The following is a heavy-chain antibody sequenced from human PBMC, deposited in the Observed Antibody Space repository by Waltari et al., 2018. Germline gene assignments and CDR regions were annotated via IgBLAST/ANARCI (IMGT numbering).Heavy chain of an antibody. CDR3: ARSRRIAGGVDY. CDR2: MSSMISYI. CDR1: GFTFSSYS. J-gene: IGHJ4*02. D-gene: IGHD6-13*01. V-gene: IGHV3-21*01. Sequence: EVQLVESGGGLVKPGGSLRLSCAASGFTFSSYSMNWVRQAPGKGLEWVSSMSSMISYIYYADSGKGRFTISRDNAKNSLYLQMNSLRAEDTAVYYCARSRRIAGGVDYWGQGTLVTVSS.